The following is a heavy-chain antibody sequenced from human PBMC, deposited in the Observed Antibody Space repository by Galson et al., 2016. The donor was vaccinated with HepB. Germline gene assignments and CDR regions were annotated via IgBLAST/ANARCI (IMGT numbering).Heavy chain of an antibody. CDR1: GGSISSGGYY. CDR3: ARIFCSSSSCYERGMDV. Sequence: TLSLTCTVSGGSISSGGYYWSWIRQHPGKGLEWIGYIYHSGSTHYNPSLKSRVTISVDTAKNQFSLKLSSVTAADTAIYYCARIFCSSSSCYERGMDVWGQGTTVTVSS. V-gene: IGHV4-31*03. D-gene: IGHD2-2*01. J-gene: IGHJ6*02. CDR2: IYHSGST.